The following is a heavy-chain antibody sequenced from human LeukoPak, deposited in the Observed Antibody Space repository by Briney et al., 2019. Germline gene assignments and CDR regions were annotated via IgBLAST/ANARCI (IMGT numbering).Heavy chain of an antibody. D-gene: IGHD3-9*01. CDR3: ARAIDSSYYYWYYMDV. Sequence: KPGGSLRLSCAASGFTFSSYSMNWVRQAPGKGLEWVSSISSSSSYIYYADSVKGRFTISRDNAKNSLYLQMNSLRAEDTAVYYCARAIDSSYYYWYYMDVWGKGTTVTVSS. CDR1: GFTFSSYS. V-gene: IGHV3-21*01. J-gene: IGHJ6*03. CDR2: ISSSSSYI.